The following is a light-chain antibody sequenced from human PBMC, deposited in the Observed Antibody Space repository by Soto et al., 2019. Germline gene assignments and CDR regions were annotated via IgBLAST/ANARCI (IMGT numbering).Light chain of an antibody. Sequence: EVVLTQSPGTLSLSPGERATLSCRAVQMVSNNYLAGYQQKPGQSPKLLIFGSSDRATGIPDRFSGSGSGTDFTLTISRLEPEDFAVYYCQQYGSSPPYTFGQGTKLEIK. CDR2: GSS. CDR3: QQYGSSPPYT. J-gene: IGKJ2*01. CDR1: QMVSNNY. V-gene: IGKV3-20*01.